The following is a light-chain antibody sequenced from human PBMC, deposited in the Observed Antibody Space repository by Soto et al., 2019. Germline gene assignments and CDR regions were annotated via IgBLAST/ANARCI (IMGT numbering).Light chain of an antibody. V-gene: IGLV2-14*01. CDR1: SSDVGGYNY. Sequence: ALTQPASVSGSPGQSITISCTGTSSDVGGYNYVSWYQQHPGKAPKLMIYDVSNRPSGVSNRFSGSKSGNTASLTISGLQAEDEADYYCSSYTSSSTGGFGTGTKVTVL. CDR3: SSYTSSSTGG. CDR2: DVS. J-gene: IGLJ1*01.